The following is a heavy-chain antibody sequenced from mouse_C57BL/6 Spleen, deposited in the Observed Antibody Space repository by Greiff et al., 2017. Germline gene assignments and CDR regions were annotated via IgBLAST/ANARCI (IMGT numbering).Heavy chain of an antibody. CDR2: IDPADGDT. CDR3: SSYGYDDWFAY. D-gene: IGHD2-2*01. V-gene: IGHV14-1*01. CDR1: GFNIKDYY. J-gene: IGHJ3*01. Sequence: DVQLQESGAELVRPGASVKLSCTASGFNIKDYYMHWVKQRPEKGLEWIGRIDPADGDTEYAPKFQGKATMTADTSSNTAYLQLSSLTSEDTAVYYCSSYGYDDWFAYWGQGTLVTVSA.